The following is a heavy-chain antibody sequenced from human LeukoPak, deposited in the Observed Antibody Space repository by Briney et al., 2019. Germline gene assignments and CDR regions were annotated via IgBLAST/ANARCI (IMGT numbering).Heavy chain of an antibody. CDR2: ISSSGSTI. V-gene: IGHV3-11*01. CDR3: AKVPRQHDNWFDP. J-gene: IGHJ5*02. CDR1: GFTFSDYY. Sequence: GGSLRLSCGASGFTFSDYYMSWIRQAPGKGLEWVSYISSSGSTIYYADSVKGRFTISRDNAKNSLYLQMNSLRAEDTAVYYCAKVPRQHDNWFDPWGQGTLVTVSS. D-gene: IGHD3-9*01.